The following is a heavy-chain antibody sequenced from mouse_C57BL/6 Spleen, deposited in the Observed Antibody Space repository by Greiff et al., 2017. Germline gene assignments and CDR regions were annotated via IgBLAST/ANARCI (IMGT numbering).Heavy chain of an antibody. CDR3: AREESNYDAMDY. V-gene: IGHV1-82*01. CDR2: IYPGDGDT. J-gene: IGHJ4*01. D-gene: IGHD2-5*01. CDR1: GYAFSSSW. Sequence: QVQLQQSGPELVKPGASVKISCKASGYAFSSSWMNWVKQRPGKGLEWIGRIYPGDGDTNYNGKFKGKATLTADKSSSTAYMQLSSLTSEDSAVYFCAREESNYDAMDYWGQGTSVTVSS.